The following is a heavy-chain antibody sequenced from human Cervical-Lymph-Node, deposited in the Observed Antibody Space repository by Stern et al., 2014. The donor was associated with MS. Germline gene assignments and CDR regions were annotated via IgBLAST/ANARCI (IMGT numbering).Heavy chain of an antibody. CDR3: LSDYN. CDR2: INTNTGNS. V-gene: IGHV7-4-1*02. CDR1: GYRFTSYG. D-gene: IGHD5-24*01. J-gene: IGHJ4*01. Sequence: QLVQSGSELKKPGASVKVSCTGHGYRFTSYGMNWVRQAPGQGLEWMGRINTNTGNSTYDHDFTVRFVFSLDTAVSTAYLEITSLKAEDTAVYYCLSDYNWGHGTLVTVSS.